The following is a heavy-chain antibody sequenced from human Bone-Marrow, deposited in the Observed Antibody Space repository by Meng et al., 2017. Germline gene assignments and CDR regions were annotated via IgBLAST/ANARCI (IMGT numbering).Heavy chain of an antibody. CDR3: AKNSVSSGYHYRD. CDR1: GFTFSDYY. CDR2: ISSSGSTI. V-gene: IGHV3-11*01. Sequence: GESLKISCAASGFTFSDYYMSWIRQAPGKGLEWVSYISSSGSTIYYADSVKGRFTISRDNAKNMLFLQMNSLRGEDTAIYYCAKNSVSSGYHYRDWGQGTLVTVSS. D-gene: IGHD3-22*01. J-gene: IGHJ4*02.